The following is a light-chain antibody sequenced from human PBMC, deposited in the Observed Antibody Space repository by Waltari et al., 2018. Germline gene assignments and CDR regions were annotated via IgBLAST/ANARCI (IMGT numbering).Light chain of an antibody. CDR3: MQGTHWPYT. J-gene: IGKJ2*01. V-gene: IGKV2-30*02. Sequence: DVVMTQSPLSLPVTLGQPASISCKSSQSLVHSDGNTYLQWFHQRPGQSPRRLIYKVSYRDSGVPDRFSGIGSGTDFTLKISRVEAEDVGVYYCMQGTHWPYTFGQGTKLDIK. CDR1: QSLVHSDGNTY. CDR2: KVS.